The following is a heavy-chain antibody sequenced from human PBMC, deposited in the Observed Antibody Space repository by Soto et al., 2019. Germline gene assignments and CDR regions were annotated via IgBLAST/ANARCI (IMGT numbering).Heavy chain of an antibody. D-gene: IGHD3-16*02. V-gene: IGHV1-8*01. CDR3: ARPHDYIWGSYRPIQSYGMDG. CDR2: MNPNSGNT. J-gene: IGHJ6*02. Sequence: GASVKVSCKASGYTFTSYDINWVRQATGQGLEWMGWMNPNSGNTDYAQKFQGRVTMTRDTSINTAYMELSSLRSEDTAVYYCARPHDYIWGSYRPIQSYGMDGWGQGNTVTVSS. CDR1: GYTFTSYD.